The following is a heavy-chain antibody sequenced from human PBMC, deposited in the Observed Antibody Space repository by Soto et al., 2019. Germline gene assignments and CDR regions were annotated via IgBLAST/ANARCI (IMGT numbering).Heavy chain of an antibody. D-gene: IGHD3-22*01. CDR2: IIPIFGTA. V-gene: IGHV1-69*13. CDR1: GGTFSSYA. J-gene: IGHJ4*01. Sequence: SVKVSCKASGGTFSSYAISWVRQAPGQGLEWMGGIIPIFGTANYAQKFQGRVTITADESTSTAYMELSSLRSEDTAVYYCTTDSYSTMIEVRFDYWGHGTLVTVSS. CDR3: TTDSYSTMIEVRFDY.